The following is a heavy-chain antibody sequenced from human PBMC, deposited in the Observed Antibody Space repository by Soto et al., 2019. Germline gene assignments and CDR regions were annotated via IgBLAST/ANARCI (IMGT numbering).Heavy chain of an antibody. CDR1: GGSISSGGYS. J-gene: IGHJ5*02. Sequence: QLQLQESGSGLVRPSQTLSLTCAVSGGSISSGGYSWNWIRQPPGKGLEWIGYIYHSGSTLYNPSLKSRVTISVDKSKTPFALKLTSVTAADTAVYYCARDQLEGNWFDPWGQGTLVTVSS. CDR2: IYHSGST. CDR3: ARDQLEGNWFDP. V-gene: IGHV4-30-2*01. D-gene: IGHD1-1*01.